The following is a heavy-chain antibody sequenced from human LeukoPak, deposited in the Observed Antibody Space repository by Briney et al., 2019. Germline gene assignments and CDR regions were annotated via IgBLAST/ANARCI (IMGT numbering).Heavy chain of an antibody. CDR2: ISSSGSTI. CDR1: GGSFSGYY. CDR3: ARDIPPYDFWSGYENYYGMDV. V-gene: IGHV3-11*01. Sequence: LSLTCAVYGGSFSGYYWSWIRQAPGKGLEWVSYISSSGSTIYYADSVKGRFTISRDNAKNSLYLQMNSLRAEDTAVYYCARDIPPYDFWSGYENYYGMDVWGQGTTVTVSS. J-gene: IGHJ6*02. D-gene: IGHD3-3*01.